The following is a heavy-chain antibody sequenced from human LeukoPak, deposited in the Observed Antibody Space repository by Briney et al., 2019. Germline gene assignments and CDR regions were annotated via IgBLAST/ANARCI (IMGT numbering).Heavy chain of an antibody. D-gene: IGHD4-23*01. Sequence: SETLSLTCTVSGGTISSSSYFWGGLRQPPGKGLEWIGSIYYSGCTYYNLSLTSRVTISVDTSKNQFSLKLSSVSAADTAVYYCARLHYGGNSDYYYGMDVWGQGTTVTVSS. CDR1: GGTISSSSYF. V-gene: IGHV4-39*01. CDR2: IYYSGCT. CDR3: ARLHYGGNSDYYYGMDV. J-gene: IGHJ6*02.